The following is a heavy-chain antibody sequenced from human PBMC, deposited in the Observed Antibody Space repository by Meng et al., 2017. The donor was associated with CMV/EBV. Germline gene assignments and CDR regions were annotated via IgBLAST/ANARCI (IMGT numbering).Heavy chain of an antibody. V-gene: IGHV3-30*02. D-gene: IGHD2-15*01. CDR2: IRYDGSNK. CDR1: GFAFSSYG. CDR3: MGYCSGGGCYFYGMDV. Sequence: GGSLRLSCAASGFAFSSYGMHWVRQAPGKGLEWVAFIRYDGSNKYYADSVKGRFTISRDNSKNTLNLQMNSLRAEDTAVYYCMGYCSGGGCYFYGMDVWGQGTTVTVSS. J-gene: IGHJ6*02.